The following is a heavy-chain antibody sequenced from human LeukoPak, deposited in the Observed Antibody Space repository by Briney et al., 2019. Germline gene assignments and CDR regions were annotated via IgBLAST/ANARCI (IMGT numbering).Heavy chain of an antibody. CDR1: GFSLTTPGLG. J-gene: IGHJ4*02. Sequence: ESGPALVKPTQTLTLTCTFSGFSLTTPGLGVGWIRQPPGKALEWLALIYWDDDQRSSPSLKSRLTITKDTSKNQVFFTVTNMDPADTATYYCARGRGGPDFDYWGQGTLVTVSS. CDR2: IYWDDDQ. D-gene: IGHD1-26*01. CDR3: ARGRGGPDFDY. V-gene: IGHV2-5*02.